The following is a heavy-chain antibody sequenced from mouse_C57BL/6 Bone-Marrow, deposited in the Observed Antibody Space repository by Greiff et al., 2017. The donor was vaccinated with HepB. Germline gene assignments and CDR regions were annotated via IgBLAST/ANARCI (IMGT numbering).Heavy chain of an antibody. Sequence: QVQLKQSGPGLVQPSQSLSITCTVSGFSLTSYGVHWVRQSPGKGLEWLGVIWSGGSTAYNAAFISRLSISKDNSKSQVFFKMNSLQADDTAIYYCARKIYVGDYYAMDYWGQGTSVTVSS. CDR1: GFSLTSYG. J-gene: IGHJ4*01. D-gene: IGHD1-1*01. CDR3: ARKIYVGDYYAMDY. CDR2: IWSGGST. V-gene: IGHV2-2*01.